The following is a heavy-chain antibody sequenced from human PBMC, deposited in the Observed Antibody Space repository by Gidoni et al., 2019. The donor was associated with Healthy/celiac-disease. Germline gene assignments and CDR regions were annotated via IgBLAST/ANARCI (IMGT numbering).Heavy chain of an antibody. J-gene: IGHJ4*02. D-gene: IGHD6-19*01. Sequence: QVQLVESGGGVVQPGRSLRLSCAASGFTFSSYGMHWVRQAPGKGLEWVAVIWYDGSNKYYADSVKGRFTISRDNSKNTLYLQMNSLRAEDTAVYYCARDYRIIAVAGACDYWGQGTLVTVSS. CDR2: IWYDGSNK. CDR3: ARDYRIIAVAGACDY. V-gene: IGHV3-33*01. CDR1: GFTFSSYG.